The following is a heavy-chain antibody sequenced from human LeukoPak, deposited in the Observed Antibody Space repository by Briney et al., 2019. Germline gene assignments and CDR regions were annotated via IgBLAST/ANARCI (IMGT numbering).Heavy chain of an antibody. J-gene: IGHJ4*02. CDR2: INHSGST. CDR3: ARGQYCSGGSCYFLVDY. V-gene: IGHV4-34*01. CDR1: GGSFSGYY. D-gene: IGHD2-15*01. Sequence: SETLSLTCAVCGGSFSGYYWSWIRQPPGKGLEWIGEINHSGSTNYNPSLKSRVTVSVDTSKNQFSLKLSSVTAADTAVYYCARGQYCSGGSCYFLVDYWGQGTLVTVSS.